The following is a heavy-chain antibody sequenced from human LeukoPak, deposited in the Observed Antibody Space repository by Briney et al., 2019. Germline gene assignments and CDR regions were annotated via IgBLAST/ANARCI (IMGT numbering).Heavy chain of an antibody. CDR1: SGSISTSNYY. CDR2: IFYSGST. V-gene: IGHV4-39*07. J-gene: IGHJ5*02. Sequence: PSETLSLTCTVSSGSISTSNYYWGWVRQPPGKALEWIGNIFYSGSTYYSPSLKSRVTISVDTSKNQFSLKLSSVTAADTAVYYCARVELDYDSSGSNWFDPWGQGTLVTVSS. CDR3: ARVELDYDSSGSNWFDP. D-gene: IGHD3-22*01.